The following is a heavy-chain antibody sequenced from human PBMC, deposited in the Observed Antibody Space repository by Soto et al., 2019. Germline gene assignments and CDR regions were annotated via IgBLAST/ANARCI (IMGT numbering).Heavy chain of an antibody. D-gene: IGHD3-22*01. CDR3: ARGGDNRPCYYSR. CDR2: IFSNGRT. J-gene: IGHJ4*02. Sequence: QVQLHESGPGLVKPSETMSLTCTVSGGSINNNYWSWIRQPPVRGLEWIGYIFSNGRTNYNPSLETRVAISVDPSKNQLSLKLRSVTAADTAVSYCARGGDNRPCYYSRWGQGTLGAVAA. CDR1: GGSINNNY. V-gene: IGHV4-59*01.